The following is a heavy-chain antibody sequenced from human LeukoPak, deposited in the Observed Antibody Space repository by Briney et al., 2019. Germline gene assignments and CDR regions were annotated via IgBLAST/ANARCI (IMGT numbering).Heavy chain of an antibody. V-gene: IGHV3-30*04. D-gene: IGHD3-22*01. CDR2: ISYDGRNK. CDR3: ARGPASYYESSGYSYYFDF. CDR1: GFTFSSYA. J-gene: IGHJ4*02. Sequence: GGSLRLSCAASGFTFSSYAIFWVRQAPGKGLEWVAIISYDGRNKYYAESVKGRFTISRDNSNNMLYLQMNSLRSEDTALYYCARGPASYYESSGYSYYFDFWGQGTLVTVSS.